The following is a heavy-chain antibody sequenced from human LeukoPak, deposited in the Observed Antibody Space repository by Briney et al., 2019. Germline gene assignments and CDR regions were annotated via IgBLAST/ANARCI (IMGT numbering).Heavy chain of an antibody. V-gene: IGHV3-21*01. CDR2: ISSSSSYI. D-gene: IGHD2-2*01. CDR3: ERVHQLLGDDAFDI. Sequence: GGPLRLSCAASGFTFSSYSMNWVRQAPGKGLEWVSSISSSSSYIYYADSVKGRFTISRDNAKNSLYLQMNSLRAEDTAVYYCERVHQLLGDDAFDIWGQGTMVTVSS. J-gene: IGHJ3*02. CDR1: GFTFSSYS.